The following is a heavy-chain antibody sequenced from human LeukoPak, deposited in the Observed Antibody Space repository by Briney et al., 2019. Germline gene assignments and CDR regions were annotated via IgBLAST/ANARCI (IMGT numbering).Heavy chain of an antibody. CDR1: GGSFSGYY. CDR2: INHSGST. V-gene: IGHV4-34*01. Sequence: SETLSLTCAVYGGSFSGYYWSWIRQPPGKGLEWIGEINHSGSTNYNPSLKSRVTISVDTSKNQFSLKLSSVTAADTAVYYCARRARSGYSSSWYPYYYYYYYMDVWGKGTTVTVSS. D-gene: IGHD6-13*01. CDR3: ARRARSGYSSSWYPYYYYYYYMDV. J-gene: IGHJ6*03.